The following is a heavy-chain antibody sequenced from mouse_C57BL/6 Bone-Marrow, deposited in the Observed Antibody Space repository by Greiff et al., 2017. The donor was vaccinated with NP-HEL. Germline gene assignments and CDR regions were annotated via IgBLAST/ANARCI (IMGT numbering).Heavy chain of an antibody. Sequence: QLVESGPELVKPGASVKISCKASGYSFTDYNMNWVKQSHGKSLEWIGVINPNYGTTSYNQKFKGKATLTVDQSSSTAYMQLNSLTSEDSAVYYCARSYYGSRAWFAYWGQGTLVTVSA. CDR1: GYSFTDYN. D-gene: IGHD1-1*01. V-gene: IGHV1-39*01. CDR2: INPNYGTT. CDR3: ARSYYGSRAWFAY. J-gene: IGHJ3*01.